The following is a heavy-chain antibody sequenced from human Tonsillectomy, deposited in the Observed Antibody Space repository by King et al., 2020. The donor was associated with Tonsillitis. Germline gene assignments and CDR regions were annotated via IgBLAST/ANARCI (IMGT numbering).Heavy chain of an antibody. CDR1: GFTFSNAW. Sequence: VQLVESGGGLVKPGGSLRLSCSASGFTFSNAWMSWVRQASGKGLEWVGRIKSKTDGGKTDYAAPVKVRFTISRDDSKKTRYLQMNSLKTEDTAVYYCTTAYYYDSSGYYYLPFDYWGQGTLVTVSS. D-gene: IGHD3-22*01. CDR3: TTAYYYDSSGYYYLPFDY. J-gene: IGHJ4*02. V-gene: IGHV3-15*01. CDR2: IKSKTDGGKT.